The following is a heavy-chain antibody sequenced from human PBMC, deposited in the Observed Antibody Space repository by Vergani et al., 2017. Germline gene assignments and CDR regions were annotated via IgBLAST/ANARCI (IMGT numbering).Heavy chain of an antibody. D-gene: IGHD3-22*01. Sequence: QVQLQESGPGLVKPSQTLSLTCTVSGGSISSGSYYWSWIRQPAGKGLEWIWRIYTSGSTNYNPSLKSRVTISVDTSKNQFSLKLSSVTAADTAVYYCARDPDYYDSSGYYHYYYGMDVWGQGTTVTVSS. J-gene: IGHJ6*02. V-gene: IGHV4-61*02. CDR3: ARDPDYYDSSGYYHYYYGMDV. CDR2: IYTSGST. CDR1: GGSISSGSYY.